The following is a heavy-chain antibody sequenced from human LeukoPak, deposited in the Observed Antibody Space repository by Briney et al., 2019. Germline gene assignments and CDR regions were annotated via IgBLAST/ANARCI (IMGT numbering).Heavy chain of an antibody. Sequence: SETLSLTCTVSGGSISSYYLSWIRQPPGKGLEWIGYIFYSGSTNYNPSLKSRVTISIDTSKNQFSLKLSSVTAADTAVYYCASGLWYSGADYWGQGTLVTVSS. CDR3: ASGLWYSGADY. D-gene: IGHD6-13*01. V-gene: IGHV4-59*01. J-gene: IGHJ4*02. CDR2: IFYSGST. CDR1: GGSISSYY.